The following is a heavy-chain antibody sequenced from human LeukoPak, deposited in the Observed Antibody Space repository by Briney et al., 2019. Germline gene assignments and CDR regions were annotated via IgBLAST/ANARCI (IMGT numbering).Heavy chain of an antibody. D-gene: IGHD3-10*01. CDR2: IFYSGST. CDR3: ASSSSGSYYNGFDI. CDR1: GGSIRNYY. J-gene: IGHJ3*02. V-gene: IGHV4-59*01. Sequence: PSETLSLTCSVSGGSIRNYYWTWIRQPPGKGLEWIGYIFYSGSTNYNPSLKSRVTISLDTSKNHFSLTLNSVTAADTAVYYCASSSSGSYYNGFDIWGQGTMVTVAS.